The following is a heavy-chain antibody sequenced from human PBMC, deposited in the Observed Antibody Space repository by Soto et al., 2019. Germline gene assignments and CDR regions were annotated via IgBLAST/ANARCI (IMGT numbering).Heavy chain of an antibody. CDR1: GYTFTRYT. Sequence: ASVKVSCKASGYTFTRYTMNWVRQAPGQRLEWMGWINPDNGNTKSSQKFQDRVIITRDTSGSKAYMDLSSLRSEDTAVYYCARGIATGQLDPWGQGTLVTVSS. D-gene: IGHD2-15*01. V-gene: IGHV1-3*01. J-gene: IGHJ5*02. CDR2: INPDNGNT. CDR3: ARGIATGQLDP.